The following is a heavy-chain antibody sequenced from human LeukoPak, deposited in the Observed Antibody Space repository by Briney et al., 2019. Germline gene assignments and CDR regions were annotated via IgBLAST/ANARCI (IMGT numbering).Heavy chain of an antibody. CDR2: ISGSGGST. J-gene: IGHJ4*02. V-gene: IGHV3-23*01. Sequence: PPGGSLRLSCAASGFTFSSYAMSWVRQAPGKGLEWVSAISGSGGSTYHADSVKGRFTISRDNSKNTLYLQMNSLRAEDTAVYYCAKAILRGYDSSTYPDDYWGQGTLVTVSS. CDR3: AKAILRGYDSSTYPDDY. CDR1: GFTFSSYA. D-gene: IGHD3-22*01.